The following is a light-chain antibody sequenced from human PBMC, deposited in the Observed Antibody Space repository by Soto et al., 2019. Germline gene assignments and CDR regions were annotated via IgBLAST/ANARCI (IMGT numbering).Light chain of an antibody. CDR3: QVWDSRTAV. CDR2: RDS. J-gene: IGLJ7*01. V-gene: IGLV3-9*01. CDR1: NIGSKK. Sequence: SYELTQPLSVSVALGQTARVPCGGYNIGSKKVHWYQQRPGQAPVLVIYRDSSRPSEVPQRFSGSNSGNTATLAIGGAQAGDEADYYCQVWDSRTAVFGGGTQLTVL.